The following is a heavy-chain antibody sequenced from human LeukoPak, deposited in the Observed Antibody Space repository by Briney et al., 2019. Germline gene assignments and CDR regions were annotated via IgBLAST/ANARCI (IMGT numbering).Heavy chain of an antibody. CDR2: ISSNGGST. CDR3: AIGATVTSFDY. CDR1: GFTFSSYA. D-gene: IGHD4-17*01. Sequence: GGSLRLSCVASGFTFSSYAMHWVRQAPGKGLEYVSAISSNGGSTYYANSVKGRFTISRDNSKNTLYLQMGSLRAEDMAVYYCAIGATVTSFDYWGQGTLVTVSS. V-gene: IGHV3-64*01. J-gene: IGHJ4*02.